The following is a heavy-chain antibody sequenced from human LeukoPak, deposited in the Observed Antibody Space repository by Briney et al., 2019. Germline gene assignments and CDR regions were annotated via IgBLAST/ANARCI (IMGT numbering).Heavy chain of an antibody. CDR3: ITDLG. D-gene: IGHD1-14*01. J-gene: IGHJ4*02. Sequence: GGSLRLSCVASGFTFNTYTMNWVRQAPGKGLEWISYISSSSSTIYYADSVKGRFTISRDNAKSTVYLQMNSLRVEDTAVYYCITDLGWGQGTLVTVSS. CDR1: GFTFNTYT. CDR2: ISSSSSTI. V-gene: IGHV3-48*04.